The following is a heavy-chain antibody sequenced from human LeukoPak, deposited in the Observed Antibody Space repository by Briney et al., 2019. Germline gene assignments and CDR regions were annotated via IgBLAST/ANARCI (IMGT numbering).Heavy chain of an antibody. CDR2: IWYDGRNK. V-gene: IGHV3-33*01. CDR1: GFTFSSYG. Sequence: PGGSLRLSCAASGFTFSSYGKHWVRQAPGRGLEWVALIWYDGRNKYYADSVKGRFTISRDNSKNTLSLQLNSLRDEDTAVYYCARDGGSSGYHDALDIWGQGTMVTVSA. D-gene: IGHD3-22*01. CDR3: ARDGGSSGYHDALDI. J-gene: IGHJ3*02.